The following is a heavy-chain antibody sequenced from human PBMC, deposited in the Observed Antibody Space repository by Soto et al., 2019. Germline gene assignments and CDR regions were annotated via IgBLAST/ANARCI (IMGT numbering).Heavy chain of an antibody. CDR1: GGSISSGDYY. CDR2: IYYSGST. Sequence: QVQLQESGPGLVKSSQTLSLTCTVSGGSISSGDYYWSWIRQPPGKGLEWIGYIYYSGSTYYNPSLKSRVTISVDTSKNQFSLKLSSVTAADTAVYYCARDIRITMVRGVIISYYYYGMDVWGQGTTVTVSS. V-gene: IGHV4-30-4*01. J-gene: IGHJ6*02. CDR3: ARDIRITMVRGVIISYYYYGMDV. D-gene: IGHD3-10*01.